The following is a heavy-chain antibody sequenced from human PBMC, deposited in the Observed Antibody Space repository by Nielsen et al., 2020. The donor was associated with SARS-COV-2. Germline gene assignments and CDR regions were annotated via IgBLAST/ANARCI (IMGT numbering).Heavy chain of an antibody. CDR3: ASAYDSSGYSLFDY. J-gene: IGHJ4*02. V-gene: IGHV3-33*01. Sequence: GGSLRLSCAASGFTFSSYGMHWVRQAPGKGLEWVAVIWYDGSNKYYADSVKGRFTISRDNSKNTLYLQMNSLRAEDTAVYYCASAYDSSGYSLFDYWGQGTLVTVSS. D-gene: IGHD3-22*01. CDR2: IWYDGSNK. CDR1: GFTFSSYG.